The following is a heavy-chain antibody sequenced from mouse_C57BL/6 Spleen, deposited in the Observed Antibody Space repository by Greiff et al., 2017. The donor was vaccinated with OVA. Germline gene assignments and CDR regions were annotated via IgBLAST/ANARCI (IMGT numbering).Heavy chain of an antibody. CDR1: GYTFTSSW. J-gene: IGHJ4*01. D-gene: IGHD2-5*01. CDR2: IDPSDSYT. V-gene: IGHV1-69*01. Sequence: QVQLQQPGAELVMPGASVKLSCKASGYTFTSSWMHWVKQRPGQGLEWIGEIDPSDSYTNYNQKFKGKSTLTVDKSSSTAYMQLSSLTSEDSAVYYCARREYSNYDYAMDCWGQGTSVTVSS. CDR3: ARREYSNYDYAMDC.